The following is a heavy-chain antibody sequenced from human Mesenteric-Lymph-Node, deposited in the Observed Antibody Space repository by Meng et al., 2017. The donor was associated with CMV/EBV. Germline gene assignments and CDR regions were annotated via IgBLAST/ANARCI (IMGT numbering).Heavy chain of an antibody. CDR2: ISSSSDFL. Sequence: GESLKISCAASGFTFSPYNMNWVRQAPGKGLEWVSFISSSSDFLYYADSVKGRFTISRDNAKNSLYLQMNSLRVEDTAVYYCARSTTSYSSGWYGWEWDHWGQGTLVTVSS. CDR1: GFTFSPYN. D-gene: IGHD6-19*01. J-gene: IGHJ4*02. V-gene: IGHV3-21*01. CDR3: ARSTTSYSSGWYGWEWDH.